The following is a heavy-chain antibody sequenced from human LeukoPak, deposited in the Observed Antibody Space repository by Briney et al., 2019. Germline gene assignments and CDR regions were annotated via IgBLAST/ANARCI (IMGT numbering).Heavy chain of an antibody. Sequence: SETLSLTCAVYGGSFSGYYWSWIRQSPGEGLEWIGEINDSGVTNCNPSLESRVILSVDTSKNQFSLRLSSVTAADTAVYYCARRLVDSSASRVSDHWGQGTLVTVSS. J-gene: IGHJ4*02. CDR2: INDSGVT. CDR1: GGSFSGYY. D-gene: IGHD2-2*01. CDR3: ARRLVDSSASRVSDH. V-gene: IGHV4-34*01.